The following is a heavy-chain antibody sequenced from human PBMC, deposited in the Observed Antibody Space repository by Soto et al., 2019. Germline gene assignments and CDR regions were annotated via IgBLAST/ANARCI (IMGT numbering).Heavy chain of an antibody. CDR1: GGSISSGGYS. Sequence: QLQLQESGSGLVKPSQTLSLTCAVSGGSISSGGYSWSWIRQPPGKGLEWIGYIYPSGSTYYNPSLKSRVTISVERSKTQFSLKLSSVTAADTAVYYCVRVRSDSSGDYSFDYWGQGTLVTVSS. D-gene: IGHD3-22*01. CDR3: VRVRSDSSGDYSFDY. CDR2: IYPSGST. V-gene: IGHV4-30-2*01. J-gene: IGHJ4*02.